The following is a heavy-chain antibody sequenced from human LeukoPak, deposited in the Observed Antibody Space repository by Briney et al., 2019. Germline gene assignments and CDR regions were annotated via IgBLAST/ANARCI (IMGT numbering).Heavy chain of an antibody. CDR1: GYTLLELS. J-gene: IGHJ4*02. CDR2: FDPEDGVK. CDR3: ATVPSLDC. Sequence: ASVKVSCKVSGYTLLELSMHWVRQAPGKGLEWMGGFDPEDGVKIYAQKFQGRVSMTEDTSTNTAYMELSSLRSEDTAAYYCATVPSLDCWGQGTLVTVSS. V-gene: IGHV1-24*01.